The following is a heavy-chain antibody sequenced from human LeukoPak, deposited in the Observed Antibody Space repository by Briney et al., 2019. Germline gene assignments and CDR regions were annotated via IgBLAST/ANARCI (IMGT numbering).Heavy chain of an antibody. CDR2: ISSSSSYI. CDR1: GFTFSSYG. Sequence: GGSLRLSCAASGFTFSSYGMSWVRQAPGKGLEWVSSISSSSSYIYYADSVKGRFTISRDNAKNSLYLQMNSLRAEDTAVYYCARSSVGLLAWFDPWGQGTLVTVSS. V-gene: IGHV3-21*01. CDR3: ARSSVGLLAWFDP. D-gene: IGHD1-26*01. J-gene: IGHJ5*02.